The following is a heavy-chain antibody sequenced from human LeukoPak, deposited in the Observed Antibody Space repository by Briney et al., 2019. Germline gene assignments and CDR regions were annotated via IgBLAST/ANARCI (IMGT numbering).Heavy chain of an antibody. V-gene: IGHV4-59*01. CDR1: GGSISSYY. D-gene: IGHD3-22*01. J-gene: IGHJ4*02. CDR2: IYYSGST. Sequence: SETLSLTCTVSGGSISSYYWSWIRQPPGKGLEWIGYIYYSGSTNYNPSLKSRVTISADTSKNQFSLKLSSVTAADTAVYYCARVKYYYDSSGYYRIYYFDYWGQGTLVTVSS. CDR3: ARVKYYYDSSGYYRIYYFDY.